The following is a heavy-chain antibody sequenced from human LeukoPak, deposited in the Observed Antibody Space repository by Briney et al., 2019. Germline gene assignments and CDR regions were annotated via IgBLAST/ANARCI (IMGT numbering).Heavy chain of an antibody. Sequence: GGSLRLSCAASGFTFSSCSMNWVRQAPGKGLEWVSSISSSSSYIYYADSVKGRFTISRDNAKNSLYLQMNSLRAEDTAVYYCARDQAAAGTGGPGVDYWGQGTLVTVSS. J-gene: IGHJ4*02. CDR2: ISSSSSYI. V-gene: IGHV3-21*01. CDR1: GFTFSSCS. CDR3: ARDQAAAGTGGPGVDY. D-gene: IGHD6-13*01.